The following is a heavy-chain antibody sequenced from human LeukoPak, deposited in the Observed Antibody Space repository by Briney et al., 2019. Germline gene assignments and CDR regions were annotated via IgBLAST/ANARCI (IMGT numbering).Heavy chain of an antibody. D-gene: IGHD6-19*01. CDR1: GDSVSINSAA. CDR3: ARVRVSGWSNYYYYGMDV. Sequence: SQTLSLTCAISGDSVSINSAAWNWIRQSPSRGLEWLGRTYYRSKWYNDYAVSVKGRITINPDTSKNQFSLQLNSVTPEDTAVYYCARVRVSGWSNYYYYGMDVWGQGTTVTVSS. CDR2: TYYRSKWYN. V-gene: IGHV6-1*01. J-gene: IGHJ6*02.